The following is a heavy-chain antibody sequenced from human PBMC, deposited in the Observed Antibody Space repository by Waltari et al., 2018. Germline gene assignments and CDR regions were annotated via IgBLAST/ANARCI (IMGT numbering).Heavy chain of an antibody. V-gene: IGHV4-34*01. CDR1: GGSFSGYY. CDR2: INHSGST. Sequence: QVQLQQWGAGLLKPSETLSLTCAVYGGSFSGYYWSWIRQPPGKGLEWIGEINHSGSTNYNPAIKSRVTRSVDTSKNQFSLKLSSVTAADTAVYYCARGPCSGGSCSFDYWGQGTLVTVSS. D-gene: IGHD2-15*01. J-gene: IGHJ4*02. CDR3: ARGPCSGGSCSFDY.